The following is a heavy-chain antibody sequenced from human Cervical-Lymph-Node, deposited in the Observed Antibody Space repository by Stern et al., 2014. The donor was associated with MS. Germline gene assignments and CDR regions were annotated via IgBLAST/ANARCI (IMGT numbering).Heavy chain of an antibody. J-gene: IGHJ5*02. V-gene: IGHV4-59*01. Sequence: QVQLQESGPGLLRPSETLSLTCTVSGASIPSYYWSWIRQPPGTGLEWIGFISYSGTTNYNASLKGRVAISIYTSKAQFSLRLSSVTAADTAVYYCARATDLWGQGTLVTVSS. CDR3: ARATDL. CDR1: GASIPSYY. CDR2: ISYSGTT.